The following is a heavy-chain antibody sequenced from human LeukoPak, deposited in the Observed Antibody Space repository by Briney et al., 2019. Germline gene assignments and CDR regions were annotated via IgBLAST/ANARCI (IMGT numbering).Heavy chain of an antibody. CDR3: ARDRLAVARSLDYFDY. CDR2: IKQDGREK. CDR1: GFTFSSYW. J-gene: IGHJ4*02. D-gene: IGHD6-19*01. Sequence: GGSLRLSCAASGFTFSSYWMRGVRQAPGKGVEGVANIKQDGREKYYVDSVKGRFTISRDNAKNSLYLQMNSLRAEDTAVYYCARDRLAVARSLDYFDYWGQGTLVTVSS. V-gene: IGHV3-7*01.